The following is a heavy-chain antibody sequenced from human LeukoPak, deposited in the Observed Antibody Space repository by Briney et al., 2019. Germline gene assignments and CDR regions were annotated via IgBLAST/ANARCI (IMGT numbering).Heavy chain of an antibody. Sequence: SETLSLTCAVYGGSFSGYYWSWIRQPPGKGLEWIGEINHSGSTNYNPPLKSRVTISVDTSKNQFSLKLSSVTAADTAVYYCARDGAVAGRNNWFDPWGQGTLVTVSS. CDR3: ARDGAVAGRNNWFDP. CDR1: GGSFSGYY. V-gene: IGHV4-34*01. CDR2: INHSGST. D-gene: IGHD6-19*01. J-gene: IGHJ5*02.